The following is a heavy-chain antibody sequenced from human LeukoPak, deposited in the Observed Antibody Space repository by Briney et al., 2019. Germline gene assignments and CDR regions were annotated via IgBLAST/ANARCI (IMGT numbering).Heavy chain of an antibody. D-gene: IGHD2-21*01. J-gene: IGHJ4*02. CDR3: ARDGIAYCGGDCYSDY. Sequence: GGSLRLSCAASGFTFSSYAMSWVRQAPGKGLEWVSAISGSGGNTYYADSVKGRSTISRDKSKNMLSLQMNSLRAEDAAVYYCARDGIAYCGGDCYSDYWGQGTLVTVSS. V-gene: IGHV3-23*01. CDR1: GFTFSSYA. CDR2: ISGSGGNT.